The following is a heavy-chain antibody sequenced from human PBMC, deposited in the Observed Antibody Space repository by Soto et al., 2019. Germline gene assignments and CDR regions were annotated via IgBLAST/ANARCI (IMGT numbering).Heavy chain of an antibody. CDR2: IYYSGSI. J-gene: IGHJ4*02. CDR3: ARERSSGWYFDY. V-gene: IGHV4-61*01. Sequence: SETLSLPCTVSGGSVNSVSYYWIWIRQSPGKGLEWIGYIYYSGSINYNPSLKSRVTMSVDTSKNQFSLMLTSVTPADTAVYYCARERSSGWYFDYWGQGALVTVSS. CDR1: GGSVNSVSYY. D-gene: IGHD6-19*01.